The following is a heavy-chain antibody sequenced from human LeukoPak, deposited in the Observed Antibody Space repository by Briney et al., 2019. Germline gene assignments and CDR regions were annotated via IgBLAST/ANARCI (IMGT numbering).Heavy chain of an antibody. CDR2: IYPGDSDT. Sequence: GESLKISCKGSGYSFTSYWIGWVRQMPGKGLEWTGIIYPGDSDTRYSPSFQGQVTISADKSISTAYLQWSSLKASDTAMYYCARHVAGATRGNWFDPWGQGTLVTVSS. V-gene: IGHV5-51*01. CDR3: ARHVAGATRGNWFDP. J-gene: IGHJ5*02. D-gene: IGHD1-26*01. CDR1: GYSFTSYW.